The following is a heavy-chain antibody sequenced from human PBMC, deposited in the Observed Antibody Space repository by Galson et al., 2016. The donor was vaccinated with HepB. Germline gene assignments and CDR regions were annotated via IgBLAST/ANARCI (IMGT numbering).Heavy chain of an antibody. Sequence: LRLSCAASGFTVSNNYMSWVRQPPGKGLEWVSLIYSGGGTLYADSVKGRFTISRDNSKNTVYLYMNSLRAEDTAVFYCARDPGRDDGMDVWGQGTTVTVSS. V-gene: IGHV3-53*01. D-gene: IGHD3-10*01. CDR3: ARDPGRDDGMDV. CDR2: IYSGGGT. J-gene: IGHJ6*02. CDR1: GFTVSNNY.